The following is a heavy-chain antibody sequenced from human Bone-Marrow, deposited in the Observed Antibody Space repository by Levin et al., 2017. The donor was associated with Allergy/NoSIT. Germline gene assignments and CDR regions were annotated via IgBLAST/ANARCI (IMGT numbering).Heavy chain of an antibody. Sequence: SETLSLTCTVSGGSISSYYWSWIRQPAGKGLEWIGRIYTSGSTNYNPSLKSRVTMSVDTSKNQFSLNLTSVTAADTAVYYCARESGSATGRNFDYWGQGTLVTVSS. V-gene: IGHV4-4*07. CDR2: IYTSGST. J-gene: IGHJ4*02. D-gene: IGHD6-25*01. CDR3: ARESGSATGRNFDY. CDR1: GGSISSYY.